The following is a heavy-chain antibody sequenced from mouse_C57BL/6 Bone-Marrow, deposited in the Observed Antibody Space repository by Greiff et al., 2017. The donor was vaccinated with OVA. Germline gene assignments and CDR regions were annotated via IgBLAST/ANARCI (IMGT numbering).Heavy chain of an antibody. CDR1: GYTFTSYW. J-gene: IGHJ4*01. Sequence: QVQLQQPGAELVMPGASVKLSCKASGYTFTSYWMHWVKQRPGQGLEWIGEIDPSDSYTNYNQKFKGKSTLTVDESSSTAYMQLSSLTSEDSAVYYCAREGSSSMDYWGQGTSVTVSS. CDR3: AREGSSSMDY. CDR2: IDPSDSYT. D-gene: IGHD1-1*01. V-gene: IGHV1-69*01.